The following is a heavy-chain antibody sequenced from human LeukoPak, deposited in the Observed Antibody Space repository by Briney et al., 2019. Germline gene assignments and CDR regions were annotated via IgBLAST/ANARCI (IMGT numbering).Heavy chain of an antibody. Sequence: GGSLRLSCAASAFTFSTYWLSWVRQAPGKGLEWVANIKEDGSEINYVDSVKGRFTISRDNAKNSLYLQMNSLRVEDTAVYYCARDRGYSTFDYWGQGTLVTVSS. V-gene: IGHV3-7*01. CDR1: AFTFSTYW. J-gene: IGHJ4*02. D-gene: IGHD4-23*01. CDR3: ARDRGYSTFDY. CDR2: IKEDGSEI.